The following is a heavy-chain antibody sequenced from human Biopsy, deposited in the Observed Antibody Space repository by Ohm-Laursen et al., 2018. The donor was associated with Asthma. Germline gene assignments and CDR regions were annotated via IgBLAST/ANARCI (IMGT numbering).Heavy chain of an antibody. D-gene: IGHD6-13*01. Sequence: SVKVSCKASGYTFIGCHIHWMRQAPGQGLEWLGRINPNSGGTNYAQKFQGRVTMTRDTSIGTAYMEVSRLRSDDTAVYYCARGQKSAGDRWFDPWGQETLVTVSS. CDR3: ARGQKSAGDRWFDP. V-gene: IGHV1-2*06. CDR2: INPNSGGT. CDR1: GYTFIGCH. J-gene: IGHJ5*02.